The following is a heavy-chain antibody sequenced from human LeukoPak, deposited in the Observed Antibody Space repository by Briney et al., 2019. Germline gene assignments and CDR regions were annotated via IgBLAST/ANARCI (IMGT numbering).Heavy chain of an antibody. Sequence: GGSLRLSCAASGFTFSSYWMSWVRQAPGKGLEWVANIKQDGSEKYYVDSVKGQFTISRDNAKNSLYLQMNSLRAEDTAVYYCAREKCSGGSCTLDYWGQGTLVTVSS. V-gene: IGHV3-7*01. CDR1: GFTFSSYW. D-gene: IGHD2-15*01. CDR2: IKQDGSEK. CDR3: AREKCSGGSCTLDY. J-gene: IGHJ4*02.